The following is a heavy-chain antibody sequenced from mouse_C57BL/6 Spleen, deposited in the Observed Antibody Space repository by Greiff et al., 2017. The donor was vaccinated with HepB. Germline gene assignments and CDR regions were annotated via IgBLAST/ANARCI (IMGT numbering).Heavy chain of an antibody. V-gene: IGHV5-17*01. CDR3: ARCGYGSSYRAWFAY. J-gene: IGHJ3*01. CDR2: ISSGSSTI. D-gene: IGHD1-1*01. CDR1: GFTFSDYG. Sequence: EVQLQESGGGLVKPGGSLKLSCAASGFTFSDYGMHWVRQAPEKGLEWVAYISSGSSTIYYADTVKGRFTISRDNAKNTLFLQMTSLRSEDTAMYYCARCGYGSSYRAWFAYWGQGTLVTVSA.